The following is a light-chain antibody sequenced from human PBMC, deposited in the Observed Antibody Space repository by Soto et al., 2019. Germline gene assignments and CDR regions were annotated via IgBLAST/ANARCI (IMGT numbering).Light chain of an antibody. J-gene: IGKJ3*01. V-gene: IGKV3-20*01. Sequence: EIVLTQSPGTLSLSPGERATLSCRASQSVSSSYLAWYQQKPGQAPRLLIYGASSRATGIPDRFSGSGSGTDFTLTISRLEPEDFAVYYCQQYGSSLFNFGHGTKVDIK. CDR2: GAS. CDR1: QSVSSSY. CDR3: QQYGSSLFN.